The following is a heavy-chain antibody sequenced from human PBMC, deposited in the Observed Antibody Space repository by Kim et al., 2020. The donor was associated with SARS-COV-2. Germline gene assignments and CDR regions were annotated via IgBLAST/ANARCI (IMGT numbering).Heavy chain of an antibody. CDR3: ARAVYYHYVGGSYHYPYYLDY. Sequence: SETLSLTCSVSGGTVSIGSYYWSWIRQSPGKGLEWIGYVYFSGTTNYNPSLKSRVTMSVDTSTNQFSLKLSSVTAADTAVYFCARAVYYHYVGGSYHYPYYLDYWGQGTLVTVSS. V-gene: IGHV4-61*01. CDR2: VYFSGTT. D-gene: IGHD3-16*02. J-gene: IGHJ4*02. CDR1: GGTVSIGSYY.